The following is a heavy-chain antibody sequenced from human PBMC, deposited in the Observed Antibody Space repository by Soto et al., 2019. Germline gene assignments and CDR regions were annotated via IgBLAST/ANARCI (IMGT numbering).Heavy chain of an antibody. CDR3: ANAGIAAAGPYYYYGMDV. D-gene: IGHD6-13*01. V-gene: IGHV3-23*01. CDR2: IRGIGGST. Sequence: EVQLLESGGGWVRPGGSLGLSCGASEFPFSTYAWIWVRRAPGQGLVLVSAIRGIGGSTYYADAVKGRFTISRDNSKNTLYLQMNSLRAEDTAVYYCANAGIAAAGPYYYYGMDVWGQGTTVTVSS. J-gene: IGHJ6*02. CDR1: EFPFSTYA.